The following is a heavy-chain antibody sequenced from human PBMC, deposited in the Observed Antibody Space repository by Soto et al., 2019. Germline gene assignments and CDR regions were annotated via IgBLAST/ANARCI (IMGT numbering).Heavy chain of an antibody. CDR3: ARDGDDFWSGYPDDYYYYGMDV. V-gene: IGHV3-21*01. Sequence: PXGSLRLSCAASGFTFSSYGMNWVRQAPGKGLEWVSSISSSSSYIYYADSVKGRFTISRDNAKNSLYLQMNSLRAEDTAVYYCARDGDDFWSGYPDDYYYYGMDVWGQGTTVTVSS. D-gene: IGHD3-3*01. CDR2: ISSSSSYI. J-gene: IGHJ6*02. CDR1: GFTFSSYG.